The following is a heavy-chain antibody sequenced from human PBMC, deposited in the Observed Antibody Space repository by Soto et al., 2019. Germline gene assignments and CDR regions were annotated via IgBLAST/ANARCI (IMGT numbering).Heavy chain of an antibody. CDR2: INAGNGNT. J-gene: IGHJ4*02. CDR1: GYTFNSYA. CDR3: ARSIVVVTALDY. Sequence: QVQLVQSGAEEKKPGASVKVSCKASGYTFNSYAMHWVRQAPGQRLEWMGWINAGNGNTKYSQKFQGRVTITRDTSASTAYTELSSLRTEDTSVYYCARSIVVVTALDYWGQGTLVTVSS. D-gene: IGHD2-21*02. V-gene: IGHV1-3*05.